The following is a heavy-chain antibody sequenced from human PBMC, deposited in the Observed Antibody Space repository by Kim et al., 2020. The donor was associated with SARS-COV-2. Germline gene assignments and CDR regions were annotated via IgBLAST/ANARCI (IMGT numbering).Heavy chain of an antibody. D-gene: IGHD2-15*01. CDR3: TKTRGYCSGGSCYSDY. Sequence: SVKGRFTISRGNARNTVFLQMDSLRVEDTAIYYCTKTRGYCSGGSCYSDYWGQGTLVTISS. J-gene: IGHJ4*02. V-gene: IGHV3-23*01.